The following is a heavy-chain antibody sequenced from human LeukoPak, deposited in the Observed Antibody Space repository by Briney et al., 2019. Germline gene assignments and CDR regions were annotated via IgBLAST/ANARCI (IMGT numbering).Heavy chain of an antibody. V-gene: IGHV1-18*01. CDR3: ETSRVCGSYRASFDY. CDR2: ISAYNGNT. CDR1: GYTFTSYG. J-gene: IGHJ4*02. Sequence: GASVKVSCKASGYTFTSYGISWVRQAPGQGLEWMGWISAYNGNTNYAQKLQGRVTMTTDTSTSTAYMELRSLSSDDTSVYYCETSRVCGSYRASFDYWGQGTLVTVSS. D-gene: IGHD3-16*02.